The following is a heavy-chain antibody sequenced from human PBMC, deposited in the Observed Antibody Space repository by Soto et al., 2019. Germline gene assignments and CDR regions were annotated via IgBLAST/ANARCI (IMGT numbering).Heavy chain of an antibody. J-gene: IGHJ4*02. CDR2: INPRTGDT. CDR3: ARDPIGWGATYYFDY. Sequence: VASVKVSCKASGYTFTEYYLYWVRQAPGQGPEWLGGINPRTGDTNQAQKFQGRVTMTRDMSLTTAYMELHRLTSDDTAVYDCARDPIGWGATYYFDYWGQGALVTVSP. D-gene: IGHD1-26*01. V-gene: IGHV1-2*02. CDR1: GYTFTEYY.